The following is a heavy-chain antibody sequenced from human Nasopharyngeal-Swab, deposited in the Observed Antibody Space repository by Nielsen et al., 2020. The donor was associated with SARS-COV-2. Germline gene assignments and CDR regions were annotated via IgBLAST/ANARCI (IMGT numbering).Heavy chain of an antibody. CDR3: ARGRHTIFGVVNHFDY. D-gene: IGHD3-3*01. CDR2: IYYSAST. Sequence: SETLSLTCTVSGGSISSGGYYWNWPRQHPGKGLEWIGYIYYSASTYYNPSLKSRVTISVDTSKNQFTLKLSSVTAADTAVYYCARGRHTIFGVVNHFDYWGQGTLVTVSS. V-gene: IGHV4-31*03. CDR1: GGSISSGGYY. J-gene: IGHJ4*02.